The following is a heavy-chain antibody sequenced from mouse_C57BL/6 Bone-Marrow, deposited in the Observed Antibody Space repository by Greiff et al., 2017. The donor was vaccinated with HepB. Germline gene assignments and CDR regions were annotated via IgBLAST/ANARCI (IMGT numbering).Heavy chain of an antibody. CDR2: ISDGGSYT. CDR1: GFTFSSYA. J-gene: IGHJ2*01. V-gene: IGHV5-4*03. CDR3: ARVGVDDY. Sequence: EVKVVESGGGLVKPGGSLKLSCAASGFTFSSYAMSWVRQTPEKRLEWVATISDGGSYTYYPDNVKGRFTISRDNAKNNLYLQMSHLKSEDTAMYYCARVGVDDYWGQGTTLTVSS. D-gene: IGHD1-1*02.